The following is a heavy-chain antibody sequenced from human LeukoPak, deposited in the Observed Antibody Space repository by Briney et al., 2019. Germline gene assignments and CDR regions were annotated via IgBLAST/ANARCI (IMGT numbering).Heavy chain of an antibody. V-gene: IGHV4-59*01. D-gene: IGHD2-2*02. J-gene: IGHJ4*02. CDR3: ARGGCNSASCYMAPFVY. CDR2: IYYSGST. CDR1: GGFISTYY. Sequence: PSETLSLTCTVSGGFISTYYGSWIRQPPGEGLEWIGYIYYSGSTNYNPSLKSRVTISVDTSKTQFSLKLSSVTAADTAVYYCARGGCNSASCYMAPFVYWGQGTLVTVSS.